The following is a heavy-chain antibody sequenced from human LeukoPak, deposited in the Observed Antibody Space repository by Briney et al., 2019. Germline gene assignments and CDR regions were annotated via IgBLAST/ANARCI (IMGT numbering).Heavy chain of an antibody. J-gene: IGHJ6*03. CDR3: AKPTYCSGGSCGGYYYYYMDV. CDR2: ISGSGGST. V-gene: IGHV3-23*01. Sequence: GGSLRLSCAASGFTFSSYAMSWVRQAPGKGVEWVSAISGSGGSTYYADSVKGRFTISRDNSKNTLYLQMNSLRAEDTAVYYCAKPTYCSGGSCGGYYYYYMDVWGKGTTVTVSS. CDR1: GFTFSSYA. D-gene: IGHD2-15*01.